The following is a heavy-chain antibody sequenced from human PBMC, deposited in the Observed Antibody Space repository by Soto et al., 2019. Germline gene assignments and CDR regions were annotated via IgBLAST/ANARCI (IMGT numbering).Heavy chain of an antibody. D-gene: IGHD3-10*01. Sequence: EVQLLESGGGLVQPGGSLRLSCAASGFTFSSYAMSWVRQAPGKGLEWVSAISGTGGGTYYADSVKGRFTISRDNSKNTLYLQMNSLRAEDTAVYYCAKDSRSSYYYGSGNHWGQGTLVTVSS. J-gene: IGHJ4*02. V-gene: IGHV3-23*01. CDR2: ISGTGGGT. CDR3: AKDSRSSYYYGSGNH. CDR1: GFTFSSYA.